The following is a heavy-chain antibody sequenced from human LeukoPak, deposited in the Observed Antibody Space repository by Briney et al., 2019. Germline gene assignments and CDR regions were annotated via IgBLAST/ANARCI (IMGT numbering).Heavy chain of an antibody. J-gene: IGHJ4*02. CDR2: IYPGDPDT. CDR1: GYSFTKHW. D-gene: IGHD2-21*02. V-gene: IGHV5-51*01. Sequence: PGESLKISCKGSGYSFTKHWIGWVRQMPGKGLEWMGIIYPGDPDTTYSPSFQGQVTISADKSISTAYLQWSSLRASDTAIYYCARRRGVTATLNYFDYWGQGTLVTVSS. CDR3: ARRRGVTATLNYFDY.